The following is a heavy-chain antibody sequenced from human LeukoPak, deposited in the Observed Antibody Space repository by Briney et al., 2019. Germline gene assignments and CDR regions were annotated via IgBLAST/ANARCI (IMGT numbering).Heavy chain of an antibody. CDR1: GFTFSSYG. J-gene: IGHJ6*03. CDR2: IWYDGSNK. CDR3: ARGEGYMDV. V-gene: IGHV3-33*01. Sequence: GRSLRLSCAASGFTFSSYGMHWVRQAPGKGLEWVAVIWYDGSNKYYADSVKGRFTISRDNSKNTLYPQMNSLRAEDTAVYYCARGEGYMDVWGKGTTVTVSS.